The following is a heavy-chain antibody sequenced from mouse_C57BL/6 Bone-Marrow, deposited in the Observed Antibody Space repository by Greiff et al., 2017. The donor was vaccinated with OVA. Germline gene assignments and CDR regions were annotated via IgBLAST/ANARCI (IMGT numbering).Heavy chain of an antibody. Sequence: DVHLVESGGGLVQPGGSLKLSCAASGFTFSDYYMYWVRQTPEKRLEWVAYISNGGGSTYYPDTVKGRFTISRDNAKNTLYLQMSRLKSEDTAMYYCAGNLLLRFYAMDYWGQGTSVTVSS. D-gene: IGHD1-1*01. CDR2: ISNGGGST. V-gene: IGHV5-12*01. J-gene: IGHJ4*01. CDR3: AGNLLLRFYAMDY. CDR1: GFTFSDYY.